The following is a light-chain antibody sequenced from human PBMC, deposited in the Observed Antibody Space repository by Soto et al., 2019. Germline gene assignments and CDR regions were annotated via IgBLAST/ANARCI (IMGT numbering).Light chain of an antibody. V-gene: IGLV1-47*01. CDR3: AGWDASLSGHVV. CDR2: RNN. J-gene: IGLJ2*01. Sequence: QSVLTQPPSASGTPGQRVTISCSGSSSNIGSSYVYWYQQLPGTAPKLVIFRNNQRPSVVPDLFSGSKSGTSASLAISGLRSEDEADYYCAGWDASLSGHVVFGGGTKLTVL. CDR1: SSNIGSSY.